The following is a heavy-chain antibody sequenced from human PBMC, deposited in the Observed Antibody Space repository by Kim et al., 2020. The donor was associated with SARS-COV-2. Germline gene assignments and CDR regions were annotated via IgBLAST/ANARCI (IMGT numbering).Heavy chain of an antibody. CDR3: ARLFIGGRAVAGTGDY. J-gene: IGHJ4*02. CDR1: GGSISSSSYY. D-gene: IGHD6-19*01. V-gene: IGHV4-39*01. CDR2: IYYSGST. Sequence: SETLSLTCTVSGGSISSSSYYWGWIRQPPGKGLEWIGSIYYSGSTYYNPSLKSRVTISVDTSKNQFSLKLSSVTAADTAVYYCARLFIGGRAVAGTGDYWGQGTLVTVSS.